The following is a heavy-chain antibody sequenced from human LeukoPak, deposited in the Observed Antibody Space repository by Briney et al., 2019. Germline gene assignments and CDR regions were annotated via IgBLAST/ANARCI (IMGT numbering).Heavy chain of an antibody. CDR1: GGSFSGYY. D-gene: IGHD5-12*01. Sequence: SETLSLTCRVYGGSFSGYYWSWIRQPPGKGLEWIGEVNYSGSINYEPSLKSRVIISVDTSKNQFSLKLKSATAADTAVYYCASYRYGYRGMDSWGQGTQVTVSS. CDR3: ASYRYGYRGMDS. CDR2: VNYSGSI. J-gene: IGHJ5*01. V-gene: IGHV4-34*01.